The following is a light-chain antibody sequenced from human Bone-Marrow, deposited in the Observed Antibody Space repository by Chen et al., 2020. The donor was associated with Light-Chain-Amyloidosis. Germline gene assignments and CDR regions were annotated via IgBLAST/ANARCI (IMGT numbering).Light chain of an antibody. CDR2: EVT. CDR3: TSYSGTYNLVL. Sequence: QSALTQPASVSGSPGQSVTISCTGDSMDVGGYNYVSWYQQFPGKAPNLIIYEVTKRPSGVPDRFAGSKSGNTASLIVSGLQAEDEADYFCTSYSGTYNLVLFGGGTKLTVL. J-gene: IGLJ2*01. CDR1: SMDVGGYNY. V-gene: IGLV2-8*01.